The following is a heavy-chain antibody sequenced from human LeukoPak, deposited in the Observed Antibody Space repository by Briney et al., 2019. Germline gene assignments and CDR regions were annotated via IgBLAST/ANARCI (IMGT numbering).Heavy chain of an antibody. D-gene: IGHD3-10*01. CDR2: ISGSGSST. V-gene: IGHV3-23*01. J-gene: IGHJ4*02. CDR3: ARGGTMYYGSGNFDY. CDR1: GFTSTTYA. Sequence: PGGSLRLSCAASGFTSTTYAMSWVRQAPGKGLEWVSAISGSGSSTYYADSVKGRFTVSRDNSKNTLYLQMNSLRAEDTAVYYCARGGTMYYGSGNFDYWGQGTLVTVSS.